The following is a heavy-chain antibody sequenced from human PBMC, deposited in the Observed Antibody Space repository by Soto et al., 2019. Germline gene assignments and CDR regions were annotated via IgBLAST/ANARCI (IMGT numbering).Heavy chain of an antibody. V-gene: IGHV1-18*01. CDR3: ATAGYATSWVGILRTGVHGVEIDF. CDR1: GYTFISYG. J-gene: IGHJ4*02. CDR2: ISTYNGKT. D-gene: IGHD6-13*01. Sequence: QVKLVQSGAEVKKAGASVKVSCKASGYTFISYGIAWVRQAPGQGLEWMGWISTYNGKTNYAQKFQDRVTMTTDTAPSTAYRDGRRLRSAAPALYYRATAGYATSWVGILRTGVHGVEIDFWGQGTLVTVSS.